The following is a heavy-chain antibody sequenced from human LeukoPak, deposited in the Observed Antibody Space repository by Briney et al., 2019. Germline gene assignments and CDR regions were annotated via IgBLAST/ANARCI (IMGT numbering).Heavy chain of an antibody. CDR3: AKDIGRIAAAGTYYYYYGMDV. J-gene: IGHJ6*02. D-gene: IGHD6-13*01. V-gene: IGHV3-23*01. Sequence: GGSLRLSCAASGFTFSSYVMSWVRQAPGKGLEWVSAISVDGDSSYYADSVKGRFTISRDNSKNTLYLQMNSLRAEDTAVYYCAKDIGRIAAAGTYYYYYGMDVWGQGATVTVSS. CDR2: ISVDGDSS. CDR1: GFTFSSYV.